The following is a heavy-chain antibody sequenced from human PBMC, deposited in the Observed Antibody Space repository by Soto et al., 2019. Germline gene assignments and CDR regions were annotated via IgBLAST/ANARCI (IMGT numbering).Heavy chain of an antibody. J-gene: IGHJ5*02. CDR1: GGSISSGGYY. V-gene: IGHV4-31*03. CDR2: IYYSGST. D-gene: IGHD3-16*01. CDR3: AREGRFGMARPVGFDP. Sequence: SETLSLTCTVSGGSISSGGYYWSWIRQHPGKGLEWIGYIYYSGSTYYNPSLKSRVTISVDTSKNQFSLKLSSVTAADTAVYYCAREGRFGMARPVGFDPWGQGTLVTVSS.